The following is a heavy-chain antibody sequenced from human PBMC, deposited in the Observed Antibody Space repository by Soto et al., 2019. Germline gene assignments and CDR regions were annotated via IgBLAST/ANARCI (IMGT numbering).Heavy chain of an antibody. V-gene: IGHV2-5*02. J-gene: IGHJ4*02. CDR3: AHRRDNWNQSDY. D-gene: IGHD1-20*01. Sequence: QITLKESGPTLVKPTQTLTLTCTFSGFSLSTSGVSVGWIRQPPGKALEWLALIYWDDDKRYSPSLKSRVTITKETSKNQVVLTMTNMDPVDTATYYCAHRRDNWNQSDYWGQGTLVTVSS. CDR1: GFSLSTSGVS. CDR2: IYWDDDK.